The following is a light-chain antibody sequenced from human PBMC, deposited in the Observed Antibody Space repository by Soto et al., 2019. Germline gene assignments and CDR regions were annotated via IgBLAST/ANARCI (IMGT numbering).Light chain of an antibody. Sequence: DIVLTQSPGTLSLSPGERATLYCRASQSVSSNHLAWYQQKPGQAPRLLIYGASTRATGIPARFSGSGSGTEFTLIISSLQSEDSAVYYCQQYNSWLWTFGQGTKVDIK. J-gene: IGKJ1*01. CDR2: GAS. V-gene: IGKV3-15*01. CDR3: QQYNSWLWT. CDR1: QSVSSN.